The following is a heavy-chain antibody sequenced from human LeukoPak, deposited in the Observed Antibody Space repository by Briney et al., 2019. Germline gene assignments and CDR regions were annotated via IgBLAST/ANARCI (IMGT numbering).Heavy chain of an antibody. Sequence: SVKVSCKASGGTFSSYAISWVRQAPGQGLEWMGRIVPILGIANYAQRFQGRVTITADKSTSTAYMELSSLRSEDTAVYYCARQIAVAGTYFDYWGQGTLVTVSS. CDR2: IVPILGIA. D-gene: IGHD6-19*01. CDR3: ARQIAVAGTYFDY. CDR1: GGTFSSYA. V-gene: IGHV1-69*04. J-gene: IGHJ4*02.